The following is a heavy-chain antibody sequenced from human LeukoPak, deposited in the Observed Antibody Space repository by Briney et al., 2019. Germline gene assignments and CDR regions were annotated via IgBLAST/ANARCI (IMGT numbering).Heavy chain of an antibody. CDR3: ATGGSYHTAGSLDY. CDR1: GGTFSSYA. D-gene: IGHD1-26*01. Sequence: GASVKVSCKASGGTFSSYAISWVRQAPGQGLEWMGRTIPIFGTANYAQKFQGRVTITTDESTSAAYMELSSLRSEDTAVYYCATGGSYHTAGSLDYWGQGTLVTVSS. J-gene: IGHJ4*02. V-gene: IGHV1-69*05. CDR2: TIPIFGTA.